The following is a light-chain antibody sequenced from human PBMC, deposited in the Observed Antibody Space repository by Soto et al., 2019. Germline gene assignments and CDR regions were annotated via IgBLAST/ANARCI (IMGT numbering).Light chain of an antibody. CDR3: QSYDTSLSAHYV. Sequence: QPVLTQPPSVSGAPGQRVTISCTGSSSNIGAGYDVHWYQQLPGTAPKLLIYGNNNRPSGVPDRFSGSKSGTSASLAITGLQAEDEADYFCQSYDTSLSAHYVFGSGTKLTVL. V-gene: IGLV1-40*01. CDR1: SSNIGAGYD. CDR2: GNN. J-gene: IGLJ1*01.